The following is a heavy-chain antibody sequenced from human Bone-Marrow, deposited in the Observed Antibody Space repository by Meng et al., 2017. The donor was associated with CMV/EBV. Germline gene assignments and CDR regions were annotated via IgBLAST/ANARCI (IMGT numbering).Heavy chain of an antibody. J-gene: IGHJ4*02. CDR2: ISGSGDNT. CDR1: GFTFGNYA. V-gene: IGHV3-23*01. CDR3: ATDLGAQ. Sequence: GESLKISCAASGFTFGNYAMTWVRQAPGKGLEWVSAISGSGDNTYYADSVKGRFTISRDNSKNTLYLQMNSLRADDTAVDFCATDLGAQWGQGTLVTVSS. D-gene: IGHD1-26*01.